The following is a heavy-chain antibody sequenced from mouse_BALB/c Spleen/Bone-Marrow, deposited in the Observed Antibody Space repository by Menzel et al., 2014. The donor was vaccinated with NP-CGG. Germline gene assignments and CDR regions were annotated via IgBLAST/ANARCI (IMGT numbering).Heavy chain of an antibody. CDR3: ARGSLAVVAHYYAMDY. Sequence: EVQLQESGPDLVKPSQSLSLTCTVTGYSITSGYSWHWIRQFPGNKLEWMGYIHYSGSTNYNPSLKSRISITRDTSKNQFFLQLNSVTTEDTATYYCARGSLAVVAHYYAMDYWGQGTSVTVSS. CDR2: IHYSGST. J-gene: IGHJ4*01. D-gene: IGHD1-1*01. CDR1: GYSITSGYS. V-gene: IGHV3-1*02.